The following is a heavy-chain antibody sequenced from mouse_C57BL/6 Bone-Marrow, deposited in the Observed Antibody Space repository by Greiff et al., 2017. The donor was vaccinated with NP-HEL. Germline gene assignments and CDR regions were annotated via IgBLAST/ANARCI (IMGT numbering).Heavy chain of an antibody. V-gene: IGHV5-6*01. CDR2: ISSGGSYT. CDR3: ASTGTGFDY. CDR1: GFTFSSYG. J-gene: IGHJ2*01. D-gene: IGHD4-1*01. Sequence: DVHLVESGGDLVKPGGSLKLSCAASGFTFSSYGMSWVRQTPDKRLEWVATISSGGSYTYYPDSVKGRFTISRDNAKNTLYLQMSSLKSEDTAMYYCASTGTGFDYWGQGTTLTVSS.